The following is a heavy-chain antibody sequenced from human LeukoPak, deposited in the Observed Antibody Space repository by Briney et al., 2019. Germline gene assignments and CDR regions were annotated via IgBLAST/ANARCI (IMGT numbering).Heavy chain of an antibody. J-gene: IGHJ4*02. CDR2: IYPGDSDT. CDR1: GYSFTSYW. CDR3: ARNGLTWRSSWTQIDY. D-gene: IGHD6-13*01. Sequence: GESLKISCKGSGYSFTSYWIGWVRQMPGKGLEWMGIIYPGDSDTRYSPPFQGQVTISVDKSTSTAYLQWSSLKASDTAIYYCARNGLTWRSSWTQIDYWGQGNLVTVSS. V-gene: IGHV5-51*01.